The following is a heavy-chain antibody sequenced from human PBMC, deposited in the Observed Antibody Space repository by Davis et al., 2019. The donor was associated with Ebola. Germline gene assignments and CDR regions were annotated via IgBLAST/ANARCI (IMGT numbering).Heavy chain of an antibody. CDR2: INAGNGNT. Sequence: ASVKVSCKASGYTFTSYAMHWVRQAPGQRLEWMGWINAGNGNTKYSQKFQGRVTITRDTSASTAYMELSSPRSEDTAVYYCARVPGVVVAATFYYYYGMDVWGQGTTVTVSS. CDR3: ARVPGVVVAATFYYYYGMDV. D-gene: IGHD2-15*01. J-gene: IGHJ6*02. CDR1: GYTFTSYA. V-gene: IGHV1-3*01.